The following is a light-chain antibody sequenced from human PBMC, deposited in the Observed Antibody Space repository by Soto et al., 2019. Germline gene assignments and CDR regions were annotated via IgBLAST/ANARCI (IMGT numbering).Light chain of an antibody. J-gene: IGLJ3*02. Sequence: QSVLTQPPSVSGAPGQRVTISCTGSSSNIGAGYAVNWYQQLPGTAPKLLMSSNNNRPSGVPDRFSGSKSGTSASLAITGLQAEDEADYYCQSYDSSLSGYWVFGGGTKVTVL. CDR2: SNN. V-gene: IGLV1-40*01. CDR1: SSNIGAGYA. CDR3: QSYDSSLSGYWV.